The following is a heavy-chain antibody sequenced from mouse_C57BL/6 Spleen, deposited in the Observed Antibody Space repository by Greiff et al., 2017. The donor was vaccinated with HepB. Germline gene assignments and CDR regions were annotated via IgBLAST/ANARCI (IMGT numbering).Heavy chain of an antibody. D-gene: IGHD1-1*01. V-gene: IGHV1-50*01. Sequence: QVQLQQPGAELVKPGASVKLSCKASGYTFTSYWMQWVNQRPGQGLEWIGEIDPSDSYTNYNQKFKGQATLTVDTSSSTAYMQLSSLTSEDSAVYYCARKDYYGSSYAMDYWGQGTSVTVSS. CDR1: GYTFTSYW. CDR2: IDPSDSYT. CDR3: ARKDYYGSSYAMDY. J-gene: IGHJ4*01.